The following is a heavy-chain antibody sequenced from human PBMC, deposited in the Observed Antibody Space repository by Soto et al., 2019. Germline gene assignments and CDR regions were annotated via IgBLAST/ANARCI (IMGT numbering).Heavy chain of an antibody. CDR3: ARGFKYCSSTSCQKYYYYYMDV. V-gene: IGHV1-18*01. CDR1: GYTFTSYG. CDR2: ISAYNGNT. D-gene: IGHD2-2*01. Sequence: ASVKVSCKASGYTFTSYGISWVRQAPGQGLEWMGWISAYNGNTNYAQKLQGRVTMTTDTSTSTAYMELRSLRSDDTAVYYCARGFKYCSSTSCQKYYYYYMDVWGKGTTVTVSS. J-gene: IGHJ6*03.